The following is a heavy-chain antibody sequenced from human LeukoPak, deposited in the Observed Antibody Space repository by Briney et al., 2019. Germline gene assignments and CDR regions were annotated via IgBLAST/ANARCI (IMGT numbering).Heavy chain of an antibody. Sequence: GGSLRLSCVASGFTFRNYWMSWVREAPGKGLEWVANIKQDGGDKYYVDSVKGHFTISRDNAKNSLYLQMNSLRAEDTAVYYCARLLGKDALFDCRGRGALVTVSS. J-gene: IGHJ4*02. D-gene: IGHD7-27*01. CDR2: IKQDGGDK. V-gene: IGHV3-7*01. CDR3: ARLLGKDALFDC. CDR1: GFTFRNYW.